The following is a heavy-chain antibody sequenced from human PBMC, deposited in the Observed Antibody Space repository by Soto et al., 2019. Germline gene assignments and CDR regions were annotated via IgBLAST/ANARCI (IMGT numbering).Heavy chain of an antibody. CDR1: GGTFSSYA. J-gene: IGHJ6*02. D-gene: IGHD3-3*01. Sequence: QVQLVQSGAEVKKPGSSVKVSCKASGGTFSSYAISWVRQAPGQGLEWMGGIIPIFGTANYAQKFQGSVTITADESTNTAYMEVGSHRSEDTAVYYCARGKAYEREWLYPGGYYCMDFWGRGTTVTVSS. V-gene: IGHV1-69*01. CDR3: ARGKAYEREWLYPGGYYCMDF. CDR2: IIPIFGTA.